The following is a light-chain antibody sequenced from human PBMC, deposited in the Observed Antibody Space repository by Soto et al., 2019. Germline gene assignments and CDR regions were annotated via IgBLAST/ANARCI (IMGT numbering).Light chain of an antibody. CDR1: ATDIGGYNY. V-gene: IGLV2-14*03. J-gene: IGLJ1*01. CDR3: CSFTSSSL. CDR2: GVT. Sequence: QSALTQPASVSGSPGQSITISCAGTATDIGGYNYVSWYQHHPGRAPKLIIYGVTNRPSGVSNRFSGSKSGNTASLTISGLQAEDEADYSCCSFTSSSLSGPGTKVPVL.